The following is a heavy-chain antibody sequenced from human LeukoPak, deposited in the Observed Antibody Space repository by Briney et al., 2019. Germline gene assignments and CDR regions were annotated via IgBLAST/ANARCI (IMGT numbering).Heavy chain of an antibody. V-gene: IGHV4-39*01. CDR1: GGSISSSSYY. J-gene: IGHJ4*02. D-gene: IGHD3-3*01. Sequence: SETLSLTCTVSGGSISSSSYYWGWIRQPPGKGLEWIGSSYYSGSTYYNPSLKSRVTISVDTSKNQFSLKLSSVTAADTAVYYCARNSGFLDYWGQGTLVTVSS. CDR3: ARNSGFLDY. CDR2: SYYSGST.